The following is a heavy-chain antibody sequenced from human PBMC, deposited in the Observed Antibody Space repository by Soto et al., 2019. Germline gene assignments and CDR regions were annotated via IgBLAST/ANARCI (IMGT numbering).Heavy chain of an antibody. J-gene: IGHJ6*02. CDR2: IYYSGST. CDR3: ARVDGAPYYYYGMDV. V-gene: IGHV4-31*03. Sequence: SDTLSLTCTVSGGSISIGGYYWSWIRQHPGKGLEWIGYIYYSGSTYYNPSLKSRVTISVDTSKNQFSLKLSSVTAADTAVYYCARVDGAPYYYYGMDVWGQGTTVTVSS. D-gene: IGHD3-16*01. CDR1: GGSISIGGYY.